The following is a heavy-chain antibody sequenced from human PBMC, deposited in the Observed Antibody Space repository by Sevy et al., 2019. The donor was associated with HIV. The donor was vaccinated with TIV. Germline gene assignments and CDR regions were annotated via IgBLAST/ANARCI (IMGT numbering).Heavy chain of an antibody. CDR1: GFTFSSYS. CDR3: ARVYYDSSGYFTFHYYGMDV. J-gene: IGHJ6*02. V-gene: IGHV3-21*01. CDR2: ISSSSSYI. D-gene: IGHD3-22*01. Sequence: GESLKISCAASGFTFSSYSMYWVRQAPGKGLEWVSSISSSSSYIYYADSVKGRFTISRDNAKNSLYLQMNSLRAEDTAVCYCARVYYDSSGYFTFHYYGMDVWGQGTTVTVSS.